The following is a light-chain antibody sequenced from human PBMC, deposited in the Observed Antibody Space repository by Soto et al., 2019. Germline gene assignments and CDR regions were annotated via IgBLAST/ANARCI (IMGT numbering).Light chain of an antibody. CDR3: VQHDTDPLT. Sequence: DIQVTQYPSSLSASVVDKVTITCRASQGIINALAWYQQRPGKAPKRLIYGASTLQSGVPSRFSGSGSATEFTLTITSLQPEDFATYYCVQHDTDPLTFGGGTKVDIK. V-gene: IGKV1-17*01. CDR2: GAS. CDR1: QGIINA. J-gene: IGKJ4*01.